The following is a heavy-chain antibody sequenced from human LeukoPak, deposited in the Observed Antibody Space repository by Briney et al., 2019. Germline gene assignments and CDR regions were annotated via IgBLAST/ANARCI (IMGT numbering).Heavy chain of an antibody. J-gene: IGHJ3*02. CDR3: ARVGSPGVTFDI. Sequence: PSETLSLTCAVYGGSFSGYYWSWIRQPPGKGLEWIGEINHSGSTNYNPSLKSRVTISVDTSKNQFSLKLSSVTAADTAVYYCARVGSPGVTFDIWGQGTMLTVSS. V-gene: IGHV4-34*01. CDR1: GGSFSGYY. D-gene: IGHD2-8*01. CDR2: INHSGST.